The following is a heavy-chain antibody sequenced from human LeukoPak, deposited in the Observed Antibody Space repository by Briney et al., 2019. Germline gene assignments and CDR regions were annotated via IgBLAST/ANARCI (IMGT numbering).Heavy chain of an antibody. CDR1: GRSISSGYW. J-gene: IGHJ3*02. D-gene: IGHD1-26*01. CDR2: MSHSGST. V-gene: IGHV4-4*02. Sequence: PSETLSLTCAVSGRSISSGYWWSWVRQPPGKGLEWIGEMSHSGSTNYNPSLKSRVTILLDTSKNQFSLTLNSVTAADTAVYYCARAAAWELDAFDIWGQGTMVTVSS. CDR3: ARAAAWELDAFDI.